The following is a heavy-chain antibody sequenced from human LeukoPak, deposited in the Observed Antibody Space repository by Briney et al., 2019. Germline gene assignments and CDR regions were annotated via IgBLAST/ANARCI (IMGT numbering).Heavy chain of an antibody. CDR1: GYSISSGYY. D-gene: IGHD6-13*01. CDR2: IYHSGST. Sequence: SETLSLTCTVSGYSISSGYYWGWIRQPPGKGLERIGSIYHSGSTYYNPSLKSRVTMSVDTSKNQFSLKLSSVTAADTAVYYCARADYSSTWSHDYYYMDVWGKGTTVTVSS. CDR3: ARADYSSTWSHDYYYMDV. J-gene: IGHJ6*03. V-gene: IGHV4-38-2*02.